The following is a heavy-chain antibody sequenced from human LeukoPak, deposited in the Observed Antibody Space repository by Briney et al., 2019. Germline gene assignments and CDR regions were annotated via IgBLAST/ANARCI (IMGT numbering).Heavy chain of an antibody. CDR1: GGSISSSSYY. CDR3: ARDEGDTVVTEDWFDP. V-gene: IGHV4-39*07. D-gene: IGHD4-23*01. Sequence: SETLSLTCTVSGGSISSSSYYWGWIRQPPGKGLEWIGSIYYSGSTYYNPSLKGRVTISVDTSKNQFSLKLSSVTAADTAVYYCARDEGDTVVTEDWFDPWGQGTLVTVSS. J-gene: IGHJ5*02. CDR2: IYYSGST.